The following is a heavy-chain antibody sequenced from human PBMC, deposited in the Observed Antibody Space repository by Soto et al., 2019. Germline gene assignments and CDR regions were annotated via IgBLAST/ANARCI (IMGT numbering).Heavy chain of an antibody. CDR1: GASLLSSY. CDR2: IFSSGRT. CDR3: AKGWDEKYFDS. V-gene: IGHV4-4*07. Sequence: VQLQESGPGLVKPSDTLSLSCTVSGASLLSSYWSWVRQPAGKGLEWIGHIFSSGRTSYNPSLKNRLTLSIDTSKNVFSLNLSSVTAAATAVYYCAKGWDEKYFDSWGQGSLVIVSS. D-gene: IGHD1-26*01. J-gene: IGHJ4*02.